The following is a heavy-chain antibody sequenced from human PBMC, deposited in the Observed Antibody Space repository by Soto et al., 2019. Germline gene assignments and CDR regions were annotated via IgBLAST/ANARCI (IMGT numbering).Heavy chain of an antibody. CDR1: GDSVSSNTAA. Sequence: PSQTLSLTCAISGDSVSSNTAAWNWIRSSPSRGLEWLGRTYSRSNWRHDYAVSVKSRITVNPDTSKNHFSLQLNSVTPDDTAVYYCARGVAGSGFDLWGQGTLATVSS. V-gene: IGHV6-1*01. CDR2: TYSRSNWRH. J-gene: IGHJ4*02. D-gene: IGHD6-19*01. CDR3: ARGVAGSGFDL.